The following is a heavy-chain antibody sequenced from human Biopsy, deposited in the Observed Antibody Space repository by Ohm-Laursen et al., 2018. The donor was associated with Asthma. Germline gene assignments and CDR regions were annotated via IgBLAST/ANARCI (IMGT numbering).Heavy chain of an antibody. CDR3: ARRITIFGVVQKDHGMDA. CDR1: GGSMTPTSHY. D-gene: IGHD3-3*01. V-gene: IGHV4-39*01. Sequence: SDTLSLTCTVSGGSMTPTSHYWDWIRQAPGKGLEWIGYISYGGKTSYNPSLKNRVTISRDTSKNLFSLRLTYVTAADTAVYFCARRITIFGVVQKDHGMDAWGQGTTVIVSS. CDR2: ISYGGKT. J-gene: IGHJ6*02.